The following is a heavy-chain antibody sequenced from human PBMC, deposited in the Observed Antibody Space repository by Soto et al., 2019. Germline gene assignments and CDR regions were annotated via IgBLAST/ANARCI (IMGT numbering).Heavy chain of an antibody. D-gene: IGHD3-16*01. V-gene: IGHV1-8*01. Sequence: GASVKVSCKASGYTFSDFDINWLRQAAGQGPEWMGWMNAKSGDTFSAQRFQGKFSMTWDTSLNTAYMEVGSLTSDDAAIYYCARCNPFNYAGFDVWGQGPTVTVSS. CDR1: GYTFSDFD. CDR3: ARCNPFNYAGFDV. CDR2: MNAKSGDT. J-gene: IGHJ6*02.